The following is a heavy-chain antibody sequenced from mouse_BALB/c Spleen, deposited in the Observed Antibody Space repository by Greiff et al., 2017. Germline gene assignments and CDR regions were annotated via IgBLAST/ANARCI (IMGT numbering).Heavy chain of an antibody. CDR2: INPSNGGT. D-gene: IGHD2-1*01. V-gene: IGHV1S81*02. J-gene: IGHJ2*01. CDR3: TRGPLYGNYVDY. CDR1: GYTFTSYY. Sequence: VQLQQSGAELAKPGASVKLSCKASGYTFTSYYMYWVKQRPGQGLEWIGEINPSNGGTNFNEKFKSKATLTVDKSSSTAYMQLSSLTSEDSAVYYCTRGPLYGNYVDYWGQGTTLTVSS.